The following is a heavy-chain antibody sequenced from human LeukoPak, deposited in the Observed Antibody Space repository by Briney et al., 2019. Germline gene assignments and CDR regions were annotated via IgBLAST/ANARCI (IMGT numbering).Heavy chain of an antibody. Sequence: PSETLSLTCAVYGGSFSGYYWSWIRQTPGKGLEWIGEINHSGSTNYNPSLKSRVTISVDTSKNQFSLKLSSVTAADTAVYYCAMNYDILTGYYTPWYFDLWGRGTLVTVSS. CDR2: INHSGST. V-gene: IGHV4-34*01. CDR1: GGSFSGYY. CDR3: AMNYDILTGYYTPWYFDL. J-gene: IGHJ2*01. D-gene: IGHD3-9*01.